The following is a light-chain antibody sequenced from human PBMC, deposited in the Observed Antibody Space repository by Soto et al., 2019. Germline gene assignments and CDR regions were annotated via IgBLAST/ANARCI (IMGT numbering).Light chain of an antibody. CDR3: CQSALSPLP. J-gene: IGKJ3*01. CDR1: QSLHSNF. V-gene: IGKV3-20*01. Sequence: EIVWTQFPGTLSLSPGERATLSCRASQSLHSNFLVWYQQKPGQAPRLVISSAFRRATGIRYRFSVSGSGTAFTLTISIRDHEDLAVYYGCQSALSPLPFGTGTREDVK. CDR2: SAF.